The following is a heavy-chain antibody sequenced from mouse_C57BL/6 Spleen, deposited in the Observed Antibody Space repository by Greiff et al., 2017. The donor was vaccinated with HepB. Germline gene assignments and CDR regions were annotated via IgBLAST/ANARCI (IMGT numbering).Heavy chain of an antibody. V-gene: IGHV1-80*01. D-gene: IGHD2-2*01. CDR2: IYPGDGDT. Sequence: VQLQESGAELVKPGASVKISCKASGYAFSSYWMNWVKQRPGKGLEWIGQIYPGDGDTNYNGKFKGKATLTADKSSSTAYMQLSSLTSEDSAVYFCARGTVTTPYYFDYWGQGTTLTVSS. CDR3: ARGTVTTPYYFDY. J-gene: IGHJ2*01. CDR1: GYAFSSYW.